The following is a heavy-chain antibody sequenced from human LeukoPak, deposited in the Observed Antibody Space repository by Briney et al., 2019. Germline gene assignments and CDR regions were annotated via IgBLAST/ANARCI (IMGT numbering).Heavy chain of an antibody. CDR3: ARVSTLPDY. CDR1: GYTFTVYY. D-gene: IGHD2/OR15-2a*01. V-gene: IGHV1-2*02. CDR2: INPNSGGT. J-gene: IGHJ4*02. Sequence: AGSVKVSCKVSGYTFTVYYMHSVRQAPGERPEGMGWINPNSGGTNYAQQFQGRVTMTRDTSIITAYITVNRLRSDDSAVNSFARVSTLPDYWGQGTLVTVSS.